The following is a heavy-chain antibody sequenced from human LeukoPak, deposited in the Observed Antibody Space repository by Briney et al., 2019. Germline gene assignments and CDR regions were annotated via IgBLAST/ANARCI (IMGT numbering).Heavy chain of an antibody. V-gene: IGHV3-7*01. J-gene: IGHJ6*03. Sequence: PGGSLRLSCAASGFTFSSYWMSWVRQAPGKGLEWVANIKQDGSEKYYVDSVKGRFTISRDNAKNSLYLQMNSLRAEDTAVYYCARAASYDFWSGYYRSLGDGYMDVWGKGTTVTVSS. D-gene: IGHD3-3*01. CDR1: GFTFSSYW. CDR3: ARAASYDFWSGYYRSLGDGYMDV. CDR2: IKQDGSEK.